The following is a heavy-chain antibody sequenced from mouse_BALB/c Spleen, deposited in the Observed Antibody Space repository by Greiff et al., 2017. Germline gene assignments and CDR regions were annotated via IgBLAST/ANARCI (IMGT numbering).Heavy chain of an antibody. CDR2: ISYSGST. D-gene: IGHD2-4*01. Sequence: EVKLLESGPGLVKPSQSLSLTCTVTGYSITSDYAWNWIRQFPGNKLEWMGYISYSGSTSYNPSLKSRISITRDTSKNQFFLQLNSVTTEDTATYYCARDSTMITTGFAYLGQGTLVTVSA. CDR3: ARDSTMITTGFAY. V-gene: IGHV3-2*02. J-gene: IGHJ3*01. CDR1: GYSITSDYA.